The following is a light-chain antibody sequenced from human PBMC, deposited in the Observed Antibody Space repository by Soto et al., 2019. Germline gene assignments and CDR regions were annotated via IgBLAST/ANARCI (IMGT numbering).Light chain of an antibody. V-gene: IGLV1-47*01. CDR1: SSNIGSNY. CDR3: AAWDDSLSGYV. J-gene: IGLJ1*01. Sequence: QSVLTQPPSASGTPGQRVTLSCSGSSSNIGSNYVYWYQQLPGTAPKLLIYRNNQRPSGVPDRFSGSKSGTSASLAISGLRSEDEADYHCAAWDDSLSGYVFGTGTKVTVL. CDR2: RNN.